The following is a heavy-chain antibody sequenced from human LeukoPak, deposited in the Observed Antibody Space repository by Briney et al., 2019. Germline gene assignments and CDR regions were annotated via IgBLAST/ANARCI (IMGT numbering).Heavy chain of an antibody. V-gene: IGHV4-34*01. D-gene: IGHD3-16*01. CDR2: INHSGST. J-gene: IGHJ4*02. CDR3: ARNYVWGSYIDY. Sequence: PPETLSLTCAVYGGSFSGYYWSWIRQPPGKGLEWIGEINHSGSTNYNPSLKSRLTISVDTSKNQFSLKLSSVTAADTAVYYCARNYVWGSYIDYWGQGTLVTVSS. CDR1: GGSFSGYY.